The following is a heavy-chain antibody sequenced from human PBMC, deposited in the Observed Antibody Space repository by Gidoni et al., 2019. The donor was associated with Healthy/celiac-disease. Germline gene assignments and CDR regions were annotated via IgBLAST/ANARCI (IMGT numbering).Heavy chain of an antibody. J-gene: IGHJ5*02. CDR3: ARGPSSSSGGGWFDP. D-gene: IGHD6-13*01. CDR2: INPNSGGT. CDR1: GYTFTGYY. Sequence: QVQLVQSGAEVKKPGASVKVSCKASGYTFTGYYMHWVRQAPGQGLEWMGWINPNSGGTNYAQKFQGWVTMTRDTSISTAYMELSRLRSDDTAVYYCARGPSSSSGGGWFDPWGQGTLVTVSS. V-gene: IGHV1-2*04.